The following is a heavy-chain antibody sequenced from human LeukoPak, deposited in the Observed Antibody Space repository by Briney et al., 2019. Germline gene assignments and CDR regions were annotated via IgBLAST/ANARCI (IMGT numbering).Heavy chain of an antibody. V-gene: IGHV4-59*01. Sequence: SETLSLTCTVSGGSISSYYWSWIRQPPGKGLEWIGYIYYSGSTNYNPSLKSRVTISVDTSKNQFSLKLSSVTAADTAVYYCARGPDIVVVPAAIGGNWFDPWGQGTLVTVSS. J-gene: IGHJ5*02. CDR2: IYYSGST. CDR3: ARGPDIVVVPAAIGGNWFDP. D-gene: IGHD2-2*02. CDR1: GGSISSYY.